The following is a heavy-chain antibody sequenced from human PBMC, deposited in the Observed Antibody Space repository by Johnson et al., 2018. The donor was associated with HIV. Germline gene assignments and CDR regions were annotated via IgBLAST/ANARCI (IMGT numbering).Heavy chain of an antibody. J-gene: IGHJ3*02. V-gene: IGHV3-30*19. D-gene: IGHD2-8*02. CDR2: ISYDGSNK. Sequence: QVQLVDSGGAVVQPGGSLRLSCVASGFTLSIHGMHWVRQAPGKGLEWVAVISYDGSNKYYADSVKGRFTISRDNSKNTLYLQMNSLRAEDTAVYYCARESTGAGTAFDIWGQGTMVTVSS. CDR1: GFTLSIHG. CDR3: ARESTGAGTAFDI.